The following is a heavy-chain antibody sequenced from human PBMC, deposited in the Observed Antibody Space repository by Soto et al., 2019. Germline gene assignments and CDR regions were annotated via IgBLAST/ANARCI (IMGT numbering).Heavy chain of an antibody. J-gene: IGHJ6*02. D-gene: IGHD1-26*01. V-gene: IGHV3-30*18. CDR1: GFTFSSYG. Sequence: LRLSCAASGFTFSSYGMHWVRQAPGKGLEWVAVISYDGSNKYYADSVKGRFTISRDNSKNTLYLQMNSLRAEDTAVYYCAKAQSVGATDYYYYGMDVWGQGTTVTVSS. CDR3: AKAQSVGATDYYYYGMDV. CDR2: ISYDGSNK.